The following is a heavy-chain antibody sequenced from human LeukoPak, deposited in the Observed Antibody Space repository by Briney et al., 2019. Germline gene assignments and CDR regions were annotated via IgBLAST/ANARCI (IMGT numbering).Heavy chain of an antibody. CDR1: GYTFSPFY. J-gene: IGHJ4*02. CDR3: ASTGLTVQYFDY. D-gene: IGHD4-11*01. Sequence: ASVKVSCKTSGYTFSPFYVNWVRQAPGQGLDWMGMIGASDGTTRYAEKFQDRVTMTWDTSTSTVYMEVRRLTSDDTAVYYCASTGLTVQYFDYWGQGTLVTVSS. CDR2: IGASDGTT. V-gene: IGHV1-46*01.